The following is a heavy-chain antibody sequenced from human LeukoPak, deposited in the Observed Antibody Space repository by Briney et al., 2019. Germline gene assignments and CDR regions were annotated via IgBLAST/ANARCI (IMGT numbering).Heavy chain of an antibody. CDR1: GFTFSRCS. J-gene: IGHJ4*02. V-gene: IGHV3-21*01. Sequence: GGSLRLSCAASGFTFSRCSMNWVRQAPGKGLEWVSSISSSSSYIYYADSVKGRFTISRDNAKNSLYLQMNSLRAEGTAVYYCARDPFSVDTTISLGVDYWGQGTLVTVSS. CDR3: ARDPFSVDTTISLGVDY. CDR2: ISSSSSYI. D-gene: IGHD5-18*01.